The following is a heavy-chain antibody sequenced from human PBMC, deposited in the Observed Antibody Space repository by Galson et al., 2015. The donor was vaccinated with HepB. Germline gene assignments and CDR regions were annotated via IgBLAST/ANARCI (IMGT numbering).Heavy chain of an antibody. J-gene: IGHJ4*02. D-gene: IGHD1-26*01. CDR3: ARAAQFLGSYDF. CDR1: GYTFTSYY. Sequence: SVKVSCKASGYTFTSYYMHWVRQAPGQGFEWMGIINPSGGSTSYAQKFQGRVTMTRDTSTSTVYMELSTLRSQDTAVYYCARAAQFLGSYDFWGQGTLVTVSS. V-gene: IGHV1-46*01. CDR2: INPSGGST.